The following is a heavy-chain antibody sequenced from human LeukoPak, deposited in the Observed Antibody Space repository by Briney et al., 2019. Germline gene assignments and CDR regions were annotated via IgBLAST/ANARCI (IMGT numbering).Heavy chain of an antibody. D-gene: IGHD6-13*01. V-gene: IGHV3-21*01. CDR3: ARDDEVSSRVVLYYGMDV. J-gene: IGHJ6*02. CDR1: GFTFSSYS. CDR2: ISSSSSYI. Sequence: PGGSLRLSCAASGFTFSSYSMNWVRQAPGKGLEWVSSISSSSSYIYYADSVKGRLTISRDNAKNSLYLQMNSLRAEDTAVYYCARDDEVSSRVVLYYGMDVWGQGTTVTVSS.